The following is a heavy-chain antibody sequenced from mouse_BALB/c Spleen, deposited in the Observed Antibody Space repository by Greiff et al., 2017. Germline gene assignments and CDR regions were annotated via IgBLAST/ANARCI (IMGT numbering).Heavy chain of an antibody. Sequence: QVQLQQSGPGLVQPSQSLSITCTVSGFSLTSYGVHWVRQSPGKGLEWLGVIWSGGSTDYNAAFISRLSISKDNSKSQVFFKMNSLQANDTAIYYCARNGRPPFAYWGQGTLVTVSA. CDR2: IWSGGST. J-gene: IGHJ3*01. CDR3: ARNGRPPFAY. V-gene: IGHV2-2*02. CDR1: GFSLTSYG.